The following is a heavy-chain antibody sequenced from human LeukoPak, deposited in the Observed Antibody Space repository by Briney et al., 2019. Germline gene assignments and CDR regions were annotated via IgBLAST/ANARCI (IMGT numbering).Heavy chain of an antibody. D-gene: IGHD1-26*01. CDR2: IYTTGST. J-gene: IGHJ6*03. CDR3: ARDFTDIGSSLVYYYYYYMDV. CDR1: GGSISSYY. Sequence: PSETLSLTCTVSGGSISSYYWSWIRQPAGKGLEWIGRIYTTGSTSYNPSLKSRVTMSVDTSKKQISLKLSSVTAADTAVYYCARDFTDIGSSLVYYYYYYMDVWGKGITVTVSS. V-gene: IGHV4-4*07.